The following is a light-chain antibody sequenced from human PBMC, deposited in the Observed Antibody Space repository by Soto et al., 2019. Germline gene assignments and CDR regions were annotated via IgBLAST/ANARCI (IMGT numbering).Light chain of an antibody. CDR2: DVT. Sequence: QSVLTQPASVSGFPGQSITISCNGNSSDVGVYNPVSWYRPAPGIAPKLMIYDVTNRPSGVSNRFFGTKSGNTAARTISGLQAAHQADNDCSSFTRSITYVFGTGTKVTLL. J-gene: IGLJ1*01. CDR1: SSDVGVYNP. CDR3: SSFTRSITYV. V-gene: IGLV2-14*01.